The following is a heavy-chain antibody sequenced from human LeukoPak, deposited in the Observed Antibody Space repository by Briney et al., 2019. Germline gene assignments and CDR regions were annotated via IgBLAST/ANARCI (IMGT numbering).Heavy chain of an antibody. Sequence: GSSVKVSCKASGGTFSSYAISWVRQAPGQGLEWMGRIIPIFGTANYAQKFQGRVTITTDESTSTAYMELSSLRSEDTAVYYCARAPYYYDSSGYLDYWGQGTLVTVSS. V-gene: IGHV1-69*05. J-gene: IGHJ4*02. CDR3: ARAPYYYDSSGYLDY. CDR2: IIPIFGTA. D-gene: IGHD3-22*01. CDR1: GGTFSSYA.